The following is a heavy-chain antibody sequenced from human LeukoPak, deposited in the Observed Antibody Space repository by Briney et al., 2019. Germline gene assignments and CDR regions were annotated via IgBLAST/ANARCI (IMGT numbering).Heavy chain of an antibody. V-gene: IGHV4-61*02. Sequence: SQTLSLTCTVSGGSISGGSYCWSWIRQPAGKGLEWIGRIYTSGSTNYNPSLKSRATTSVDTSKNQFSLKLSSVTAADTAVYYSARDEDYYDVGGHPYGAFDIWGQGTMVTVSS. D-gene: IGHD3-16*01. CDR1: GGSISGGSYC. J-gene: IGHJ3*02. CDR3: ARDEDYYDVGGHPYGAFDI. CDR2: IYTSGST.